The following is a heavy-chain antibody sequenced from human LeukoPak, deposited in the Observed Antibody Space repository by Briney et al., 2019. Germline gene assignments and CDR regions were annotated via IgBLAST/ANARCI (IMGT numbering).Heavy chain of an antibody. CDR2: INHSGST. Sequence: PSETLSLTCAVYGGSFSGYYWSWIRQPPGKGLEWIGEINHSGSTNYNPSLKSRVTISVDTSKNQFSLKLSSVTAADTAVYYCARSFSSAYGMDVWGQGTTVTVSS. V-gene: IGHV4-34*01. D-gene: IGHD6-25*01. CDR1: GGSFSGYY. J-gene: IGHJ6*02. CDR3: ARSFSSAYGMDV.